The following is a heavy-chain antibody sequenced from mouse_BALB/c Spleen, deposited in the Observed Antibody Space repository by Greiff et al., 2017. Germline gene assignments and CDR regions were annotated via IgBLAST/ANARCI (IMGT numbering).Heavy chain of an antibody. CDR1: GYTFSGYY. V-gene: IGHV1-9*01. CDR3: SRRIYDGYYSFAY. Sequence: VQLQQSGAELVKPGASVKISCTATGYTFSGYYIHWVKQRPGHGLEWIGGIFPGSGSTNYNEKFKGKATFTADTSSNTAYMQLSSLTSEDSAVYYCSRRIYDGYYSFAYWGQGTLVTVSA. J-gene: IGHJ3*01. D-gene: IGHD2-3*01. CDR2: IFPGSGST.